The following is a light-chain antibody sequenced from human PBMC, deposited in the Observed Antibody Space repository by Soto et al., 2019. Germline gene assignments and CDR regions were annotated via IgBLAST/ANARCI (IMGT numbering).Light chain of an antibody. CDR3: QQYNKWPLT. CDR2: DAS. Sequence: EIVMTQSPATLSESPGERATLSCRASQSVRNNLVWYQQKPGQAPRLLIYDASTRAAGIPARFSGSGSGTEFTLTISSLQTEDFAVYFCQQYNKWPLTFGPGTKVDI. V-gene: IGKV3-15*01. J-gene: IGKJ3*01. CDR1: QSVRNN.